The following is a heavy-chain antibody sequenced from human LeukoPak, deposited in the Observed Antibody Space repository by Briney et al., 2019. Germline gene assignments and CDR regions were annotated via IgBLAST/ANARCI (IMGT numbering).Heavy chain of an antibody. CDR2: ITSSSSYI. CDR3: ARSPGRGGDLDY. V-gene: IGHV3-21*01. CDR1: GFTFSTYS. Sequence: GGSLRLSCVASGFTFSTYSMNWVRQAPEKGLEWVSSITSSSSYIYYADSVKGRFTISRDNAKNSLYLQMNSLRAEDTAVYYCARSPGRGGDLDYWGQGTLVTVSS. D-gene: IGHD2-21*02. J-gene: IGHJ4*02.